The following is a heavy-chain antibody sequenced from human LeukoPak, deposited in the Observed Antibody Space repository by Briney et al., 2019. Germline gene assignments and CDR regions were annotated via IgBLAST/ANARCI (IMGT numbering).Heavy chain of an antibody. J-gene: IGHJ4*02. CDR3: ARGLRFLEWLGDY. D-gene: IGHD3-3*01. CDR2: IIPIFGTA. CDR1: GGTFSSYA. V-gene: IGHV1-69*13. Sequence: SVKVSCKASGGTFSSYAISWVRQAPGQGLEWMGGIIPIFGTANYAQKFQGRVTITADESTSTAYMELSSLRSEDTAVYYCARGLRFLEWLGDYWGQGTLVTVSS.